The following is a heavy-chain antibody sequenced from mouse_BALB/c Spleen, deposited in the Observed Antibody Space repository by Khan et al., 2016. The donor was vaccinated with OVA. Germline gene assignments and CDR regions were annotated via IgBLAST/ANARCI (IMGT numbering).Heavy chain of an antibody. D-gene: IGHD3-1*01. CDR2: INPYNDYN. CDR3: ARGVLERQTWFAY. CDR1: GYTFTSYD. Sequence: EVQLQESGPELVKPGASVKMSCKASGYTFTSYDMHWVKQKPGQGLEWIGYINPYNDYNKFNEKFKGKATLTSDKSSSTAYMELSSLTSEDSAVYYCARGVLERQTWFAYWGQGTLVTVSA. J-gene: IGHJ3*01. V-gene: IGHV1S136*01.